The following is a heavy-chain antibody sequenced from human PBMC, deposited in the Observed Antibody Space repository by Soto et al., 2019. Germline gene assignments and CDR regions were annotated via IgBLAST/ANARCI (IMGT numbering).Heavy chain of an antibody. Sequence: GGSLRLSCAASGFTFSSYGMHWVRQAPGKGLEWVAVIWYDGSNKYYADSVKGRFTISRDNSKNTLYLQMNSLRAEDTAVYYCARDWRPRGAAADRSTSDYWGQGTLVTVSS. D-gene: IGHD6-13*01. V-gene: IGHV3-33*01. CDR1: GFTFSSYG. J-gene: IGHJ4*02. CDR3: ARDWRPRGAAADRSTSDY. CDR2: IWYDGSNK.